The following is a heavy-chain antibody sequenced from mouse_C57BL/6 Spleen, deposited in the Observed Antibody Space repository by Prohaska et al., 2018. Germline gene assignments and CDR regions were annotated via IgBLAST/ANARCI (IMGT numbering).Heavy chain of an antibody. CDR3: AREDYGTSYAMDY. J-gene: IGHJ4*01. CDR2: ISYDGSN. CDR1: GYSITSGYY. D-gene: IGHD1-1*01. V-gene: IGHV3-6*01. Sequence: DVQLQESGPGLVKPSQSLSLTCPVTGYSITSGYYWNWIRQFPGNKLELMGYISYDGSNNYNPSLKNRISITRDTSKNQFFLKLNSVTTEDTATYYCAREDYGTSYAMDYWGQGTSVTVSS.